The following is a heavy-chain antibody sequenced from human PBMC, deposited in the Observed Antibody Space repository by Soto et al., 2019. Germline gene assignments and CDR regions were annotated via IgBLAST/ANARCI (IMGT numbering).Heavy chain of an antibody. CDR2: IRSKANSYAT. J-gene: IGHJ4*02. Sequence: GGSLRLSCTASGFTFGDYAMSWFRQAPGKGLEWVGRIRSKANSYATAYAASVKGRFTISRDDSKNTAYLQMNSLKTEDTAVYYCTSQPPNYGGNSGRLTRTYYFDYWGQGTLVTVS. V-gene: IGHV3-73*01. CDR3: TSQPPNYGGNSGRLTRTYYFDY. D-gene: IGHD4-17*01. CDR1: GFTFGDYA.